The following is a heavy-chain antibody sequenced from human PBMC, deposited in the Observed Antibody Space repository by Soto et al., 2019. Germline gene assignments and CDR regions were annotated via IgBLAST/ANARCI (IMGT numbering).Heavy chain of an antibody. CDR3: ARDGQNYDILTGYTYYYYMDV. CDR2: IWYDGSNK. D-gene: IGHD3-9*01. V-gene: IGHV3-33*01. Sequence: GGSLRLSCAASGFTFSSYGMHWVRQAPGKGLEWVAVIWYDGSNKYYADSVKGRFTISRDNSKNTLYLQMNSLRAEDTAVYYCARDGQNYDILTGYTYYYYMDVWGKGTTVTVSS. CDR1: GFTFSSYG. J-gene: IGHJ6*03.